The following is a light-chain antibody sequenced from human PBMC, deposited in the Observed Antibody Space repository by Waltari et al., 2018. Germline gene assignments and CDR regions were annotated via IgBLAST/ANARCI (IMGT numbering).Light chain of an antibody. Sequence: ELEMTQSPATLSVSPGERATLSCRASQSVSSNLAWYQQKPGQAPRLLIYGASTRATGIPARFSGSGSGTEFTLTISSLQSEDFAVYYCQQYNNWPLTFGGGTKVEIK. CDR1: QSVSSN. CDR3: QQYNNWPLT. V-gene: IGKV3-15*01. CDR2: GAS. J-gene: IGKJ4*01.